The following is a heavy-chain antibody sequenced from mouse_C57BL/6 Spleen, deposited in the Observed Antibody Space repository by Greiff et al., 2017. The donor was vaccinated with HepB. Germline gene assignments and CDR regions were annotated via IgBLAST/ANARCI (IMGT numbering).Heavy chain of an antibody. D-gene: IGHD1-1*01. J-gene: IGHJ2*01. CDR3: TTYITTVVASYYFDY. Sequence: EVQLQQSGAELVRPGASVKLSCTASGFNIKDDYMHWVKQRPEQGLEWIGWIDPENGDTEYASKFPGQATITADTSSNTDYLQLSSLTSEDTAVYYCTTYITTVVASYYFDYWGQGTTLTVSS. CDR1: GFNIKDDY. V-gene: IGHV14-4*01. CDR2: IDPENGDT.